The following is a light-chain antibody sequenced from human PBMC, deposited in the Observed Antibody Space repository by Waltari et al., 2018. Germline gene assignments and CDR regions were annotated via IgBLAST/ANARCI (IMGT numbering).Light chain of an antibody. CDR2: DNN. CDR3: ETWGGSLRGVV. Sequence: QPVLTQPPPVSAAPGQKVTTSCSGSSSNIGKNTDAWSHQVPGTPPKLLIYDNNDRPSWIPDRFSGSQSGTSATLGITGLQTGDAADYYCETWGGSLRGVVFGGGTKLTVL. J-gene: IGLJ2*01. V-gene: IGLV1-51*01. CDR1: SSNIGKNT.